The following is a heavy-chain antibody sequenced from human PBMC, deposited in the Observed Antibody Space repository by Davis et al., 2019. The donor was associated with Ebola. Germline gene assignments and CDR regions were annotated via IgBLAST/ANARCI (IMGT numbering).Heavy chain of an antibody. CDR2: ISGNGGST. CDR3: AKAPRGLPSYFEY. CDR1: GFSFSNFA. J-gene: IGHJ4*02. V-gene: IGHV3-23*01. Sequence: GGSLRLSCAASGFSFSNFAMSWVRQAPGKGLEWVSGISGNGGSTYNADSVKGRFTISRDNSKNTLYLQMNSLRAEDTAVYYCAKAPRGLPSYFEYWGQGTLVTVSS. D-gene: IGHD5-18*01.